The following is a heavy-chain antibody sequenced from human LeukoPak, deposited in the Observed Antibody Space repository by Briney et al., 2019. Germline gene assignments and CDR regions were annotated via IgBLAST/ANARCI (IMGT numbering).Heavy chain of an antibody. CDR1: GGSISSYY. CDR2: IYYSGST. J-gene: IGHJ4*01. Sequence: PSETLSLTCTVSGGSISSYYWSWIRQPPGKGLEWIGYIYYSGSTNYNPSLKSRVTISVDTSKNQFSLNLTSVTAADTAVYYCARHWNLLYYFDYWGHGTLVTVSS. V-gene: IGHV4-59*08. CDR3: ARHWNLLYYFDY. D-gene: IGHD1-1*01.